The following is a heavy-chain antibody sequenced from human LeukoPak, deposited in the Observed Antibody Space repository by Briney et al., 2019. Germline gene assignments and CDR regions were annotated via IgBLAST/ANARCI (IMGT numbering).Heavy chain of an antibody. Sequence: SETLTLTCTVSGDSVSSASHYWSWLRPPPGKGLEWSVDINYRGSTNCKPSLKSLVTISVDTAKNQFSPKVNSVTTADTSVHQCARGREYGGSLFDLWGQGTLVTVS. J-gene: IGHJ5*02. CDR1: GDSVSSASHY. D-gene: IGHD4-23*01. V-gene: IGHV4-61*01. CDR3: ARGREYGGSLFDL. CDR2: INYRGST.